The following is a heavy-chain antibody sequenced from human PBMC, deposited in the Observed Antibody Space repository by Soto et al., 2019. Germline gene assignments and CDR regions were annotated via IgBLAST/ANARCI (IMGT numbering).Heavy chain of an antibody. Sequence: QVQLVQSGAEVKKPGASVKVSCKASGYTFTSYAMHWVRQAPGQRLEWMGWINAGNGNTKYSQKLQGRVTITRDTSASTAYMELSSLRCEVTAVYYCASSGPAAIFYYYYGMDGWGQGTTVTVS. J-gene: IGHJ6*02. CDR1: GYTFTSYA. V-gene: IGHV1-3*01. D-gene: IGHD2-2*01. CDR3: ASSGPAAIFYYYYGMDG. CDR2: INAGNGNT.